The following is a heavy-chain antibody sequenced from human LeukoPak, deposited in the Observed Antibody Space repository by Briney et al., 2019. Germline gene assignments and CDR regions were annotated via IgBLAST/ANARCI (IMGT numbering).Heavy chain of an antibody. CDR3: ARPYYYGSGSYYNYYYYYYMDV. Sequence: WASVKVSCKASGGTFSRYAISWVRQAPGQGLEWMGGIIPIFGTANYAQKFQGRVTITTDESTSTAYMELSSLRSEDTAVYYCARPYYYGSGSYYNYYYYYYMDVWGKGTTVTVSS. CDR1: GGTFSRYA. CDR2: IIPIFGTA. D-gene: IGHD3-10*01. J-gene: IGHJ6*03. V-gene: IGHV1-69*05.